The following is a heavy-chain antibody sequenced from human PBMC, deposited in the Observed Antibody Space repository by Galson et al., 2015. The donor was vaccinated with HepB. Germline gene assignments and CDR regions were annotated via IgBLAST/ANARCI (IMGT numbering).Heavy chain of an antibody. CDR2: TYYRSKWNN. D-gene: IGHD6-13*01. CDR1: GDSVSSNSAA. Sequence: CAISGDSVSSNSAAWNWIRQTPSRGLERLGRTYYRSKWNNDYALCVKGRIIITADTSKNQVSLQLTSVTPEDTAVYYCARDMGAAPGAWSDAFDFWGQGTVVSVSS. CDR3: ARDMGAAPGAWSDAFDF. J-gene: IGHJ3*01. V-gene: IGHV6-1*01.